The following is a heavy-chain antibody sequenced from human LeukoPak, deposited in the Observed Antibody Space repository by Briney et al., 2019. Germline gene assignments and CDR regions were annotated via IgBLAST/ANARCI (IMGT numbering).Heavy chain of an antibody. CDR2: INVGNGNT. J-gene: IGHJ4*02. Sequence: GASVKVSCKASGYTFTNYTMHWVRQAPGQRLEWMGWINVGNGNTKYSQKFQGRVTIARDTSASTAYMGLSSLRSEDTAVYYCAMYYYDSTGYLGLDFWGQGTLVTVSS. CDR1: GYTFTNYT. D-gene: IGHD3-22*01. CDR3: AMYYYDSTGYLGLDF. V-gene: IGHV1-3*01.